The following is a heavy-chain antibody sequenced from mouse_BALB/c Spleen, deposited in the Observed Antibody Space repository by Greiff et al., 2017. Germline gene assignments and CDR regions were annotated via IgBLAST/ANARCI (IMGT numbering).Heavy chain of an antibody. V-gene: IGHV5-17*02. D-gene: IGHD1-1*01. CDR2: ISSGSSTI. Sequence: EVKLVESGGGLVQPGGSRKLSCAASGFTFSSFGMHWVRQAPEKGLEWVAYISSGSSTIYYADTVKGRFTISRDNPKNTLFLQMTSLRSEDTAMYYCARWRDYGSHWDFDVWGAGTTVTVSS. CDR3: ARWRDYGSHWDFDV. J-gene: IGHJ1*01. CDR1: GFTFSSFG.